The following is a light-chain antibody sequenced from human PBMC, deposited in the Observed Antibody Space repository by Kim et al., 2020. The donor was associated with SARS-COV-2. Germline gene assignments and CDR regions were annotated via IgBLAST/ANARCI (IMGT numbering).Light chain of an antibody. V-gene: IGLV1-47*01. J-gene: IGLJ3*02. CDR3: ASWDDTLNSQL. CDR1: RANIGNNF. Sequence: GQTVNISCSGGRANIGNNFVFWYRQLPGAAPRLLMYRNDQRPSGVPDRISGSKSGTSASLAISDLRSEDEADYFCASWDDTLNSQLFGGGTQLTVL. CDR2: RND.